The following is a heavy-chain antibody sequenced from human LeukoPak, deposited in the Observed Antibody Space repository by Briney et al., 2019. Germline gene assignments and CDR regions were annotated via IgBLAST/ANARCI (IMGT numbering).Heavy chain of an antibody. V-gene: IGHV1-2*02. Sequence: ASVKVSCKASGYTLSDYYMHWVRQAPGQGLEWMGWINPNSGGTNYAQKFQGRVTMTRDTSISTAYMELSRLRSDDTAVYYCARKVVPAAINWFAPWGKGTLVTVSS. J-gene: IGHJ5*02. CDR3: ARKVVPAAINWFAP. CDR2: INPNSGGT. CDR1: GYTLSDYY. D-gene: IGHD2-2*01.